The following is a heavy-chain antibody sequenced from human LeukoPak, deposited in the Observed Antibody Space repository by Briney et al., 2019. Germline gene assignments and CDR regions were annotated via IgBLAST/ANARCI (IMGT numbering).Heavy chain of an antibody. Sequence: GGSLRLSCAASGFTFSSYEMSWVRQAPGKGLEWVSYISSSGSTIYYADSVKGRFTISRDNAKNSLYLQMNSLRAEDTAVYYCAAYSSGWYPIDYWGQGTLVTVSS. V-gene: IGHV3-48*03. D-gene: IGHD6-19*01. CDR1: GFTFSSYE. CDR3: AAYSSGWYPIDY. J-gene: IGHJ4*02. CDR2: ISSSGSTI.